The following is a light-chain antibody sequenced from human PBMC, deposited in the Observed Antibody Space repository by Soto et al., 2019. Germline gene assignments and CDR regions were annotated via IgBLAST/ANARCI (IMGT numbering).Light chain of an antibody. V-gene: IGKV1-5*03. CDR3: QHYNSYSEA. CDR2: KAS. J-gene: IGKJ1*01. Sequence: DIVLTQSPGTLSLSPGERATLSCRASQSVSTRLARYQHKPGKDPKLMIYKASTLKSGVPSRFSGSGSGTEFTLTISRLQPDDFATYYCQHYNSYSEAFRQGTKLDIK. CDR1: QSVSTR.